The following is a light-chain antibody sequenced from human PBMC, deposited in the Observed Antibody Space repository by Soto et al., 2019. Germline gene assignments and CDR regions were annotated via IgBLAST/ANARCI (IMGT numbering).Light chain of an antibody. CDR3: QSYDTSLRKV. CDR1: SSDVGGYNY. CDR2: GNN. J-gene: IGLJ1*01. V-gene: IGLV1-40*01. Sequence: QSVLTQPPSASGSPGQSVAISCTGTSSDVGGYNYVHWYQQLPGTAPKVLIYGNNNRPSGVPDRFSGSKSGTSASLAITGLQAEDEADYYCQSYDTSLRKVFGTGTKVTVL.